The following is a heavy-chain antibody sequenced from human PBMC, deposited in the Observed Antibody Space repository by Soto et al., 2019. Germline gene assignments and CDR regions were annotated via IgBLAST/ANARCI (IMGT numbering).Heavy chain of an antibody. V-gene: IGHV3-23*01. J-gene: IGHJ4*02. CDR3: AKDTPQEWLLVFHY. Sequence: EVQLLESGGGLVQPGGSLRLSCAGSGFTFSNYAMSWVRQAPGKGLEWVSAISGSGDSTYYANSVKGRFTISRDNSKNTLYLQMNSLRAEDTAVYDCAKDTPQEWLLVFHYWGQGTLVIVSS. CDR2: ISGSGDST. D-gene: IGHD3-3*01. CDR1: GFTFSNYA.